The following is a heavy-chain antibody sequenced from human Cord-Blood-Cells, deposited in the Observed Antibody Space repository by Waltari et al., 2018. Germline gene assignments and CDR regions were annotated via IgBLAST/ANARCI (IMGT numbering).Heavy chain of an antibody. V-gene: IGHV1-2*02. CDR3: ARDLRAYYYDSSGYYYYYGMDV. D-gene: IGHD3-22*01. CDR1: GYTFTGYY. J-gene: IGHJ6*02. CDR2: NNPNSGGT. Sequence: QVQLVQSGAEVKKPGASVKVSCKASGYTFTGYYMHWVRQAPGKGLEWMEGNNPNSGGTNYAKEYHGGVTLTRDTSISTAYMELSRLRSDDTAVYYCARDLRAYYYDSSGYYYYYGMDVWGQGTTVTVSS.